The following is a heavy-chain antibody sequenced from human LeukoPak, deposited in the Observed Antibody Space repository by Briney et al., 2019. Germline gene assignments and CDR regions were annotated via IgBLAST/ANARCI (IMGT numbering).Heavy chain of an antibody. CDR3: ARRYYYNLGSFPFDF. CDR2: NYYSGGT. V-gene: IGHV4-39*07. Sequence: SETLSLTCSVSGGSISSGGYYWGWIRQPPGKGLEWIGRNYYSGGTYYNPSLKSRVTISVDRSKNQFYLNLSSVTAADTAVYYCARRYYYNLGSFPFDFWGQGTLVTVSS. J-gene: IGHJ4*02. CDR1: GGSISSGGYY. D-gene: IGHD3-10*01.